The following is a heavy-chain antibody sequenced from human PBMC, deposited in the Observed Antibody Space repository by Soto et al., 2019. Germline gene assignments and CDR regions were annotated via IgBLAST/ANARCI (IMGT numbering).Heavy chain of an antibody. CDR2: IIPIFGTA. Sequence: SVKLSCKASGCTFSSYAISWVRQAPRQGLEWMGGIIPIFGTANYAQKFQGRVTITADESTSTAYMELSSLRSEDTAVYYCARACSGGSCYRKSRYYFDYWGQGTLVTVSS. D-gene: IGHD2-15*01. V-gene: IGHV1-69*13. CDR3: ARACSGGSCYRKSRYYFDY. J-gene: IGHJ4*02. CDR1: GCTFSSYA.